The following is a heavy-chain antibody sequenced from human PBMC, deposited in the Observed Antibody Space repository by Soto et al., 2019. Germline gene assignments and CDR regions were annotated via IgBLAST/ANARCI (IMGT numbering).Heavy chain of an antibody. V-gene: IGHV1-18*01. CDR3: ARDPDPPAPIHASNWFDP. D-gene: IGHD2-2*02. CDR1: GYTFTSYG. CDR2: ISAYNGNT. J-gene: IGHJ5*02. Sequence: ASVKVSCKAPGYTFTSYGISWVRQAPGQGLEWMGWISAYNGNTNYAQKLQGRVTMTTDTSTSTAYMELRSLRSDDTAVYYCARDPDPPAPIHASNWFDPWGQGTLVTVSS.